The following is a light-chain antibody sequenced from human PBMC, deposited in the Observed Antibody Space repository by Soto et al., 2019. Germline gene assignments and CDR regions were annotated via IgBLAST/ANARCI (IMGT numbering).Light chain of an antibody. J-gene: IGKJ1*01. CDR3: QHTRT. Sequence: DFQMTQSPSTLSASVGDRVTITCRASQNINNWVAWYQQKPGKAPKFLIYDASTLLRGVPSRFSGSGFGTEFSLTISSLQPDDFGSYYCQHTRTFGQGTKVEIK. CDR1: QNINNW. CDR2: DAS. V-gene: IGKV1-5*01.